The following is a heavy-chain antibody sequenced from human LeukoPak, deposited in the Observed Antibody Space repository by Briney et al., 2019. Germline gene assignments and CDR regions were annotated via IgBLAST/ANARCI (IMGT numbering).Heavy chain of an antibody. D-gene: IGHD2-8*02. Sequence: ASVKVSCKAPGYTFTGYFMHWVRQAPGQGLEWMGWINVDSGATKYAQKFQGRVTMTRDTSVSTAYMDLSSLRSDDTAVYYCAADNTGNPPYDPWGQGTLVTVSS. CDR3: AADNTGNPPYDP. CDR1: GYTFTGYF. V-gene: IGHV1-2*02. CDR2: INVDSGAT. J-gene: IGHJ5*02.